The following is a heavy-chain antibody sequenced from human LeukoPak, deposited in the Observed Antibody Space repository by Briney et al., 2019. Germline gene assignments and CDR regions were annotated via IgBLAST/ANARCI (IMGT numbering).Heavy chain of an antibody. J-gene: IGHJ4*02. CDR3: AKDHDILTGNYIDD. CDR1: GFTFSSYA. CDR2: ISGSGGIR. Sequence: GGSLRLSCAASGFTFSSYAMSWVRQGPGKGLEWVSEISGSGGIRYYADSVKGRFTLSRDNSKNTVYLQMNSLRVEDTAVYYCAKDHDILTGNYIDDWGQGTLVTVSS. D-gene: IGHD3-9*01. V-gene: IGHV3-23*01.